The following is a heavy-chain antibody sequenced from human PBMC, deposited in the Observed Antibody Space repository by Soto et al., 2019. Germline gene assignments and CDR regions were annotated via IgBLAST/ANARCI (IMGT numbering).Heavy chain of an antibody. CDR3: VREMWSRSGPQNCFDY. CDR2: ISPNSGAT. Sequence: QVQLVQSEGELRQPGASVTVSCRASGYTFTSYGIIWVRQAPGQGLEWMGYISPNSGATTYAQNLQGRLTLTTGTSTSTAYMDLTSLSSGDTAIYYCVREMWSRSGPQNCFDYWGLGALVTVSS. J-gene: IGHJ4*02. V-gene: IGHV1-18*01. CDR1: GYTFTSYG. D-gene: IGHD6-25*01.